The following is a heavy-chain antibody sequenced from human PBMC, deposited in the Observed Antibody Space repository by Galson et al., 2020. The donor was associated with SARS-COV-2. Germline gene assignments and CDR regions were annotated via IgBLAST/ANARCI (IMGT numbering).Heavy chain of an antibody. V-gene: IGHV4-31*03. Sequence: SETLSLTCTVSGVSISSGGYYWSWIRQHPGKGLEWIGYIYYSGSTYYNPSLKSRVTISVDTSKNQFSLKLSSVTAADTAVYYCARAPRDSSGYVWYFDLWGRGTLVTVSS. CDR1: GVSISSGGYY. D-gene: IGHD3-22*01. CDR2: IYYSGST. CDR3: ARAPRDSSGYVWYFDL. J-gene: IGHJ2*01.